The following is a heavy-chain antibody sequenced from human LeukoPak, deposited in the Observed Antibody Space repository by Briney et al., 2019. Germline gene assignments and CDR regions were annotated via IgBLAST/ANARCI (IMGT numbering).Heavy chain of an antibody. Sequence: GGSLRLSCAASGFTFSSYSMNWVRQAPGKGLEWVSSIRSSSSYIYYADSLKGRFTISRDNAKNSLYLQMNSLRAEDTAVYYCARDYSSSSVIYYYYYMDVWGKGTTVTVSS. CDR1: GFTFSSYS. D-gene: IGHD6-6*01. CDR3: ARDYSSSSVIYYYYYMDV. J-gene: IGHJ6*03. CDR2: IRSSSSYI. V-gene: IGHV3-21*01.